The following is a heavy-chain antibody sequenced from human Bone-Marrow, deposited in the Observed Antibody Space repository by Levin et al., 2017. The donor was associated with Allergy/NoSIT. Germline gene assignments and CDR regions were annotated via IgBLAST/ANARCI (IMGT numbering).Heavy chain of an antibody. CDR1: EFNFSNYA. J-gene: IGHJ3*02. CDR2: TSFDGRNK. Sequence: GGSLRLSCAGSEFNFSNYAMHWVRQAPGKGLEWVAVTSFDGRNKYYADSVKGRFTIFRDNSKNTLTLQMNSLRAEDTAVYYCARGIIGDVRVAHKEAFDIWGQGTMVSVSS. D-gene: IGHD2-8*02. CDR3: ARGIIGDVRVAHKEAFDI. V-gene: IGHV3-30*04.